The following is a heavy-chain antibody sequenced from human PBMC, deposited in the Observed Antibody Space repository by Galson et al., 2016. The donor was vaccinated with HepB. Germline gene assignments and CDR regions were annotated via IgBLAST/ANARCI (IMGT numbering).Heavy chain of an antibody. D-gene: IGHD1-26*01. V-gene: IGHV3-9*01. CDR2: ISWSGNSI. CDR3: VKDNWEREAGIGGYFDL. CDR1: GFGFDDFA. Sequence: SLRLSCAASGFGFDDFAMHWVRHAPGKGLEWVSGISWSGNSIAYADPVKGRFTISRDNAKNSLFLQMRNLRPEDAAFYYCVKDNWEREAGIGGYFDLWGQGTLVTVSS. J-gene: IGHJ4*02.